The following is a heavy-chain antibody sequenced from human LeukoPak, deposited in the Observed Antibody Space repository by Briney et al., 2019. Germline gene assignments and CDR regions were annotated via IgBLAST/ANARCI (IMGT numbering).Heavy chain of an antibody. J-gene: IGHJ6*03. Sequence: GGSLRLSCAASGFTFDDYTMHWVRQAPGKGLEWVSSISSSSSYIYYADSVEGRFTISRDNAKNSLYLQMNSLRAEDTAVYYCARGRRGYSYGYYYYYYMDVWGKGTTVTVSS. V-gene: IGHV3-21*01. CDR2: ISSSSSYI. CDR3: ARGRRGYSYGYYYYYYMDV. CDR1: GFTFDDYT. D-gene: IGHD5-18*01.